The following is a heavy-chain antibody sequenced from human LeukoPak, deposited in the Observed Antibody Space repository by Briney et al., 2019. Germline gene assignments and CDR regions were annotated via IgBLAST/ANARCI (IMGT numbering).Heavy chain of an antibody. CDR3: ARGVRSATQYDGFDI. Sequence: GGSLRLSCAASKSNLNCYGMNWVRQAPGKGLEWVANITQDGSKEYYPDGVKGRFIISRDNAKKSLYLQMNSLRVEDTAIYYCARGVRSATQYDGFDIWGQGTLVTVSS. CDR1: KSNLNCYG. D-gene: IGHD2-15*01. V-gene: IGHV3-7*01. CDR2: ITQDGSKE. J-gene: IGHJ3*02.